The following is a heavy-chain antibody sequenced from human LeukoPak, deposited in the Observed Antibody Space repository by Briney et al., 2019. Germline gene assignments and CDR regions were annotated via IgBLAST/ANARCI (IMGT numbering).Heavy chain of an antibody. CDR2: ISGSGGST. CDR1: GFTFSSYA. J-gene: IGHJ4*02. D-gene: IGHD3-22*01. Sequence: GGSLRLSCAASGFTFSSYAMSWVRQAPGKGLEWVSAISGSGGSTNYADSVKGRFTISRDNSKNTLYLQMNSLRAEDTAVYYCALKGGHYYHFDAWGQGTLVTVSS. V-gene: IGHV3-23*01. CDR3: ALKGGHYYHFDA.